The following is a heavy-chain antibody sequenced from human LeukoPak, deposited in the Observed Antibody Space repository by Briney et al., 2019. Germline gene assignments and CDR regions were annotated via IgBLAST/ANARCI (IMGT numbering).Heavy chain of an antibody. J-gene: IGHJ4*02. Sequence: SETLSLTCTVSGGSISSYYWSWIRQPPGKGLEWIGYIYYSGSTNYNPSLKSRVTISVDTSKNQFPLKLSSVTAADTAVYYCARDQDYFDYWGQGTLVTVSS. CDR1: GGSISSYY. CDR2: IYYSGST. V-gene: IGHV4-59*01. CDR3: ARDQDYFDY.